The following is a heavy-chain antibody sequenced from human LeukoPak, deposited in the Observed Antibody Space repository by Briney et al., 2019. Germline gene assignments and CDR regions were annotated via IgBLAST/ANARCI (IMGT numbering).Heavy chain of an antibody. CDR3: ARVVGVVTNYYYYYYMDV. V-gene: IGHV4-61*02. D-gene: IGHD3-3*01. Sequence: SQTLSLTCTVSGGSISSGSYHWSWIRQPAGKGLELIGRIYTSGSTNYNPSLKSRVTMSVDTSKIQFSLKLSSVTAADTAVYYCARVVGVVTNYYYYYYMDVWGKGTTVTVSS. CDR2: IYTSGST. J-gene: IGHJ6*03. CDR1: GGSISSGSYH.